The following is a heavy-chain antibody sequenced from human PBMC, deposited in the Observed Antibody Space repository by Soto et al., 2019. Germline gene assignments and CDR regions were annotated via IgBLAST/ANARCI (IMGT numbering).Heavy chain of an antibody. CDR3: AKDRRAGGNSAFYFDL. CDR1: GYTFTDYY. J-gene: IGHJ5*02. D-gene: IGHD3-16*01. Sequence: ASVKVSCKASGYTFTDYYLHWVRQSPGQGLQWMGWIHPNSGGTKFPQQFQGRVIMTRDTSISTAYMELSRLTPDDTAVYYCAKDRRAGGNSAFYFDLWGQGAQVTVSS. V-gene: IGHV1-2*02. CDR2: IHPNSGGT.